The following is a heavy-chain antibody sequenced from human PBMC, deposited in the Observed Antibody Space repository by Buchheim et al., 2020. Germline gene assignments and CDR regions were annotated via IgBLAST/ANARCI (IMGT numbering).Heavy chain of an antibody. Sequence: QVQLVESGGGVVQPGRSLRLSCAASGFTFSSYAMHWVRQAPGKGLEGVAVISYDGSNKYYADPVKGRFTISRDNSKHTLYLQMNSLRAEDTAVYYCAREGLRFLEWLPQTATLPDWGQGTL. J-gene: IGHJ4*02. CDR1: GFTFSSYA. D-gene: IGHD3-3*01. V-gene: IGHV3-30*04. CDR2: ISYDGSNK. CDR3: AREGLRFLEWLPQTATLPD.